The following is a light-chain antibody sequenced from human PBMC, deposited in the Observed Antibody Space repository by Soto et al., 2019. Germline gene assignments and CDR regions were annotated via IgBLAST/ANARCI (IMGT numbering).Light chain of an antibody. CDR2: HNY. CDR3: SAWDDSLSAYV. CDR1: SSNIGSDF. J-gene: IGLJ1*01. Sequence: QSVLTQPPSASGTPGQRVTISCSGSSSNIGSDFVYWYQQLPGTAPQLLIYHNYQRPSGVPDRFSGSKSGTSGSLAISDLRSEDEADYYCSAWDDSLSAYVFGAGTKLTVL. V-gene: IGLV1-47*01.